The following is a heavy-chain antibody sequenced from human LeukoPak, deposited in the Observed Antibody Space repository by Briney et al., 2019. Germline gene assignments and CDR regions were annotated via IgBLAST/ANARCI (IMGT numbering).Heavy chain of an antibody. Sequence: SQTLSLTCAASGGFISSGGYSWSWIRQPPGKGLEWIGYIYHSGSTYYNPSLKSRVTMLVHRSKNQFSLKLSSVTAADTAVYYCARVTSSYDAFDIWGQGTMVTVSS. CDR2: IYHSGST. J-gene: IGHJ3*02. V-gene: IGHV4-30-2*01. CDR3: ARVTSSYDAFDI. D-gene: IGHD6-6*01. CDR1: GGFISSGGYS.